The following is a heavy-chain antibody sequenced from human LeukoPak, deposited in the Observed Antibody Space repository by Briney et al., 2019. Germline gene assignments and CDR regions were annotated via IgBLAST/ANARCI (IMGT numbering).Heavy chain of an antibody. CDR3: ARHRDGYNFDYFDY. CDR1: GFTFSSYW. V-gene: IGHV3-7*01. CDR2: IKQDGSEK. D-gene: IGHD5-12*01. Sequence: AGGSLRLSCAASGFTFSSYWMSWVRQAPGKGLEWVANIKQDGSEKYYVDSVKGRFTISRDNAKNSLYLQMNSLRAEDTAVYYCARHRDGYNFDYFDYWGQGTLVTVSS. J-gene: IGHJ4*02.